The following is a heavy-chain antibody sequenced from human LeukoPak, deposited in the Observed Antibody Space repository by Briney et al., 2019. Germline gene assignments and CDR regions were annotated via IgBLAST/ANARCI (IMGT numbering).Heavy chain of an antibody. CDR3: ARVVLSTVAGPTRAYNWFDP. D-gene: IGHD6-19*01. J-gene: IGHJ5*02. CDR2: INPNSGGT. V-gene: IGHV1-2*02. CDR1: GYTFTSYD. Sequence: ASVKASCKASGYTFTSYDINWVRQAPGQGLEWMGWINPNSGGTNYAQKFQGRVTMTRDTSISTAYMELSRLRSDDTAVYYCARVVLSTVAGPTRAYNWFDPWGQGTLVTVSS.